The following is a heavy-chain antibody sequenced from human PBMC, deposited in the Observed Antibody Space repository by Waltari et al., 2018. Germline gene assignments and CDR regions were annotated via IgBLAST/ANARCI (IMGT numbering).Heavy chain of an antibody. CDR1: GFTFDDYA. CDR3: AKAGGRRDAFDI. V-gene: IGHV3-9*01. D-gene: IGHD3-10*01. J-gene: IGHJ3*02. CDR2: ISWNSGSI. Sequence: VQLVESGGGVVQPGRSLRLSCAASGFTFDDYAMHWVRQAPGKGLEWVSGISWNSGSIGYADSVKGRFTISRDNAKNSLYLQMNSLRAEDTALYYCAKAGGRRDAFDIWGQGTMVTVSS.